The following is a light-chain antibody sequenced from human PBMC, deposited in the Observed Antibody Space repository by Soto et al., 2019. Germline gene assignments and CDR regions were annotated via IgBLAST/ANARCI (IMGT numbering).Light chain of an antibody. CDR1: QSVSSNY. Sequence: EIVLTQSPGTLSLSPGERATLSCRASQSVSSNYLAWYQQKPGQAPRLLIYGASSRATGIPDRFSGSGSGTDFTXTXXXLEPEDFAVYYCQQYGSSPRVTFGGGTKVEIK. CDR3: QQYGSSPRVT. V-gene: IGKV3-20*01. J-gene: IGKJ4*01. CDR2: GAS.